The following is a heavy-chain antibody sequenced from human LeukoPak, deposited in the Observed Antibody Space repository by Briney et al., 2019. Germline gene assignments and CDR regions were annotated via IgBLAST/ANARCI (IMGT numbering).Heavy chain of an antibody. CDR2: IKQDGSEK. J-gene: IGHJ3*02. V-gene: IGHV3-7*01. Sequence: GGSLRLSCAAPGFTFSSYWMSWVRQAPGKGLEWVANIKQDGSEKYYVDSVKGRFTISRDNAKNSLYLQMNSLRAEDTAVYYCARDPLVVVAATGSYDIWGQGTMVTVSS. D-gene: IGHD2-15*01. CDR3: ARDPLVVVAATGSYDI. CDR1: GFTFSSYW.